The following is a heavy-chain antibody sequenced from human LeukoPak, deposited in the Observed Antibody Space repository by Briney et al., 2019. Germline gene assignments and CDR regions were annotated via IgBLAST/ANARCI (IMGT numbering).Heavy chain of an antibody. CDR2: ISGSGGST. CDR1: GFTFSSYA. Sequence: GGSLRLSCAASGFTFSSYATSWVRQAPGKGLEWVSAISGSGGSTYYADSVKGRFTISRDNSKNTLYLQMNSLRAEDTAVYYCAKGRVVTMVRGAPMGYYYYGMDVWGQGTTVTVSS. J-gene: IGHJ6*02. CDR3: AKGRVVTMVRGAPMGYYYYGMDV. D-gene: IGHD3-10*01. V-gene: IGHV3-23*01.